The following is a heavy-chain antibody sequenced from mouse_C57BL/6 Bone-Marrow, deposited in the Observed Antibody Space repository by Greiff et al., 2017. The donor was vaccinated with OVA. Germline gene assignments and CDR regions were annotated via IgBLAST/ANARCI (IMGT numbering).Heavy chain of an antibody. CDR1: GYTFTSYG. J-gene: IGHJ2*01. D-gene: IGHD1-1*02. CDR2: IYPRSGNT. Sequence: QVHVKQSGAELARPGASVKLSCKASGYTFTSYGISWVKQRTGQGLEWIGEIYPRSGNTYYNEKFKGKATLTADKSSSTAYMELRSLTSEDSAVYFCARKVGYYFDYWGQGTTLTVSS. V-gene: IGHV1-81*01. CDR3: ARKVGYYFDY.